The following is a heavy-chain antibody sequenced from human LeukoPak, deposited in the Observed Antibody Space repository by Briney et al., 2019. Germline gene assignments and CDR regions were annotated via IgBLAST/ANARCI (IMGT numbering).Heavy chain of an antibody. J-gene: IGHJ4*02. Sequence: SETLSLTCTVSGGSISSYYWSWIRQPPGKGLEWIGYIYYSGSTNYNPSLKSRVTISVDTSKNQFSLKLSSVTAADTAVYYCARHGPTKYYDFWSGSPGHFDYWGQGTLVTVSS. CDR3: ARHGPTKYYDFWSGSPGHFDY. V-gene: IGHV4-59*08. D-gene: IGHD3-3*01. CDR1: GGSISSYY. CDR2: IYYSGST.